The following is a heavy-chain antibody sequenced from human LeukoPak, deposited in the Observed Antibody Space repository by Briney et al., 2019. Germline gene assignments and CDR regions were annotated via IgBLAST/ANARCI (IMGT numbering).Heavy chain of an antibody. CDR3: AKDADNWKYGADY. V-gene: IGHV3-23*01. D-gene: IGHD1-7*01. J-gene: IGHJ4*02. CDR1: VFTFTNYA. Sequence: GGSLRLSCAASVFTFTNYAMSWVRQAPGKGLQWVSTISARDGRTYYTDSVKGRFTISIDNSKNTLYLQMNSLRSDDTTVYYCAKDADNWKYGADYWGQGTLVTVSS. CDR2: ISARDGRT.